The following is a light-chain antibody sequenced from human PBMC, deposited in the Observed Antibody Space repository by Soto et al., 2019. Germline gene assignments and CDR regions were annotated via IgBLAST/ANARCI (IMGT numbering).Light chain of an antibody. Sequence: QSVLTQPASVSGSPGQSITISCTGTSSDVGAYNYVSWYQHHPGKAPKLMIYDVSNRPSGVSNRFSGYKSSNTASLTISGLQDEDEADYYCDSFTTSSTLVFGGGTKVTVL. CDR3: DSFTTSSTLV. CDR2: DVS. CDR1: SSDVGAYNY. J-gene: IGLJ2*01. V-gene: IGLV2-14*03.